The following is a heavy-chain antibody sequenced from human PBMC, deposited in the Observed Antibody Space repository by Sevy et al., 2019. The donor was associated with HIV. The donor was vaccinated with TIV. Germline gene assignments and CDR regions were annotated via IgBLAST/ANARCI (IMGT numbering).Heavy chain of an antibody. Sequence: ASVKVSCKASGYTFTGYYMYWVRQAPGQGLEWMGWINPNSGGTNYAQKFQGRVTMTRDTSISTAYMELSRLRSDDTAVYYCARIKGGAPYYYYGMDVWGQGTTVTVSS. V-gene: IGHV1-2*02. D-gene: IGHD3-16*01. CDR2: INPNSGGT. CDR1: GYTFTGYY. CDR3: ARIKGGAPYYYYGMDV. J-gene: IGHJ6*02.